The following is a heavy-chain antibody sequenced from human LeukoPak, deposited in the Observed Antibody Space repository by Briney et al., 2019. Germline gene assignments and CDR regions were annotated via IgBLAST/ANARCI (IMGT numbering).Heavy chain of an antibody. CDR2: INHSGST. V-gene: IGHV4-34*01. Sequence: SETLSLTCAVYGGSFSGYYWSWIRQPPGKGLEWIGEINHSGSTNYNPSLKSRVTISGDTSKNQFSLKLSSVTAADTAVYYCARVVEDTALYYFDYWGQGTLVTVSS. J-gene: IGHJ4*02. D-gene: IGHD5-18*01. CDR1: GGSFSGYY. CDR3: ARVVEDTALYYFDY.